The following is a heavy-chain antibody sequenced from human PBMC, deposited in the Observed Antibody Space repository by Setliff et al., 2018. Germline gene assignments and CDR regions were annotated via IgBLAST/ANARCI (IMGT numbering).Heavy chain of an antibody. CDR1: GGSISDYY. V-gene: IGHV4-34*01. Sequence: SETLSLTCGGYGGSISDYYWSWIRQPPGKGLEWIGEINHSGSTNYNPSPKSRVTISLDTSTNQVSLKLSSVTAADTAVYYCARDRQYCSSTSCYTSYFYYYAMDIWGQGTTVTVSS. D-gene: IGHD2-2*02. CDR3: ARDRQYCSSTSCYTSYFYYYAMDI. J-gene: IGHJ6*02. CDR2: INHSGST.